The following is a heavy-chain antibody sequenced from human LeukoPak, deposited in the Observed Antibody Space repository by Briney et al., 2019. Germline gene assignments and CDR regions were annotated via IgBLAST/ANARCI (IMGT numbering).Heavy chain of an antibody. CDR3: ARGGGSGSYCWFDP. D-gene: IGHD1-26*01. V-gene: IGHV4-34*01. J-gene: IGHJ5*02. Sequence: SEALSLTCAVYGGSFSGYYWSWIRQPPGRGLEWIGEINHSGSTNYNPSLKSQVTISVDTSKNQFSLKLSSVTAADTAVYYCARGGGSGSYCWFDPWGQGTLVTVSS. CDR1: GGSFSGYY. CDR2: INHSGST.